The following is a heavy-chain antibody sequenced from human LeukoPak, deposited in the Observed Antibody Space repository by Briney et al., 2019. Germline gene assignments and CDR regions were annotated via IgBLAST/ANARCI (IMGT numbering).Heavy chain of an antibody. D-gene: IGHD2-2*01. Sequence: ASVKASCKASGYTFTSYDINWVRQATGQGLEWMGRIIPILGIANYAQKFQGRVTITADKSTSTAYMELSSLRSEDTAVYYCARGRTSDYYYYGMDVWGQGTTVTVSS. CDR3: ARGRTSDYYYYGMDV. J-gene: IGHJ6*02. CDR2: IIPILGIA. CDR1: GYTFTSYD. V-gene: IGHV1-69*04.